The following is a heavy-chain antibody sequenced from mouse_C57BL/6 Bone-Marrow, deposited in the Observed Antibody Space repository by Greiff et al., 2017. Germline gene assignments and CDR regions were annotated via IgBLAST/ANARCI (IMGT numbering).Heavy chain of an antibody. CDR2: IHPTSGST. J-gene: IGHJ3*01. Sequence: QVQLQQPGAELVKPGASVKLSCKASGYTFTSYWMHWVKQRPGQGLEWIGMIHPTSGSTNYNEKFKSKATLTVDKSSSTAYMQLSSLTSEDSAVYYCASEGIYYGNLGRPGFAYWGQGTLVTVSA. D-gene: IGHD2-1*01. CDR1: GYTFTSYW. CDR3: ASEGIYYGNLGRPGFAY. V-gene: IGHV1-64*01.